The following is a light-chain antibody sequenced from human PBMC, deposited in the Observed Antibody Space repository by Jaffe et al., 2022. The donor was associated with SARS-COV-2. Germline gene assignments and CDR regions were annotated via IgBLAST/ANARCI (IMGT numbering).Light chain of an antibody. CDR3: QQANSFPWA. J-gene: IGKJ1*01. V-gene: IGKV1-12*01. Sequence: DIQMTQSPFSVSAAVGDRVSITCRASQDISSLLAWYQQKPGTPPKLLMYAASILQSGVPSRFSGSGSGTDFTLTISSLQPEDFATYYCQQANSFPWAFGQGTKVEIK. CDR1: QDISSL. CDR2: AAS.